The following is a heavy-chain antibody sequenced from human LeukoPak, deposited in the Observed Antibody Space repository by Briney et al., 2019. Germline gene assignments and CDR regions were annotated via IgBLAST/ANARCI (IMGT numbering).Heavy chain of an antibody. CDR1: GGSISSYY. J-gene: IGHJ4*02. CDR3: ARRATSGPPYYLDY. V-gene: IGHV4-59*08. D-gene: IGHD1-26*01. CDR2: IHYSGSI. Sequence: SETLSLTCTVSGGSISSYYWSWIRQPPGKGLEWIGYIHYSGSIHYNPSLKSRVTMSVDTSKNHFSLRLSSVTAADTAICYCARRATSGPPYYLDYWGQGILVTVSS.